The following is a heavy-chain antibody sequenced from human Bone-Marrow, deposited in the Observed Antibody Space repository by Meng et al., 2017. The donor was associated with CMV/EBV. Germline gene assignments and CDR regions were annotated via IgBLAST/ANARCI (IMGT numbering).Heavy chain of an antibody. CDR3: ARSARLGRLAY. CDR2: LTGSSSNI. V-gene: IGHV3-21*01. Sequence: GESLKISCVGSGFTFDTYTMNWVRLAPGKGLEWLSSLTGSSSNIYYAESVRGRFTISRDNAKKSLYLQMNSLRAEDTAVYYCARSARLGRLAYWGPGTQVTVSS. D-gene: IGHD6-6*01. CDR1: GFTFDTYT. J-gene: IGHJ4*02.